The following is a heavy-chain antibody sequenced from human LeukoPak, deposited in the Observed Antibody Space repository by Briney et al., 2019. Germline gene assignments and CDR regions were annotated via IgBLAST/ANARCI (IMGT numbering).Heavy chain of an antibody. D-gene: IGHD6-13*01. CDR3: ARLAGYSSSRYRSYFDY. J-gene: IGHJ4*02. CDR2: IYYSGST. Sequence: SETLSLTCAVYGGSFSGYYWSWIRQPPGKGLEWIGSIYYSGSTYYNPSLKSRVTISVDTSKNQFSLKLSSVTAADTAVYYCARLAGYSSSRYRSYFDYWGQGTLVTVSS. CDR1: GGSFSGYY. V-gene: IGHV4-34*01.